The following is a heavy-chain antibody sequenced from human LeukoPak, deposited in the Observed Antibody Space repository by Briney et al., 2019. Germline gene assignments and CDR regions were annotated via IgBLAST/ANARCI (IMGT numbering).Heavy chain of an antibody. Sequence: TGGSLRLSCAASGFTVSNNYMTWVRQAPGKGLEWVSLIYSGGSTYYADSVKGRFTISRDNSKNTLYLQMNSLRAEDTAVYYCASSSPNFGSGSCYQYWGQGTLVTVSS. V-gene: IGHV3-53*01. J-gene: IGHJ4*02. D-gene: IGHD3-10*01. CDR2: IYSGGST. CDR1: GFTVSNNY. CDR3: ASSSPNFGSGSCYQY.